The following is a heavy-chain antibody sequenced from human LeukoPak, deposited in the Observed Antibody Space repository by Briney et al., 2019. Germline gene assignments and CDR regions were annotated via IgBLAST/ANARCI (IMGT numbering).Heavy chain of an antibody. CDR2: ITSSSSYI. Sequence: GGSLRPSCAASGFTFSSYSMNWVRQAPGKGLEWVSSITSSSSYIYYADSLKGRSTISRDNAKNSLCLQMNSLRDEDTAVYYCARDPCSSTSCYTVWFDPWGQGTLVTVSS. J-gene: IGHJ5*02. CDR1: GFTFSSYS. CDR3: ARDPCSSTSCYTVWFDP. V-gene: IGHV3-21*01. D-gene: IGHD2-2*02.